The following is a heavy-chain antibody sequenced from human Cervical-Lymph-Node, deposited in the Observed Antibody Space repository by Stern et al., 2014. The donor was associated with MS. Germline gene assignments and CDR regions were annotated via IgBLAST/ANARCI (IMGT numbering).Heavy chain of an antibody. V-gene: IGHV3-33*01. D-gene: IGHD6-13*01. CDR1: GFSFSRYA. Sequence: QVQLVESGGGVVQPGRSLRLSCAASGFSFSRYAMHSVRQAPGKGLEWVALIWYDGSNPYYADSVTGRFPISRDNFKNTLYLQMNSLRAEDTAVYYCASAYSSSHYYFDYWGQGTLVTVSS. CDR2: IWYDGSNP. CDR3: ASAYSSSHYYFDY. J-gene: IGHJ4*02.